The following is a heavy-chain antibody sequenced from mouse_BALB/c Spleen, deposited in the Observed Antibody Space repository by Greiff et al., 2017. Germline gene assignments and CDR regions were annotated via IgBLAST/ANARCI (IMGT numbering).Heavy chain of an antibody. V-gene: IGHV2-2*02. J-gene: IGHJ2*01. CDR3: ARDGGYCFGC. CDR1: GFSLTSYV. CDR2: IWSGGST. D-gene: IGHD1-1*02. Sequence: QVQLKESGPGLVQPSQSLPITCTVSGFSLTSYVVHWVRQSPGQGLEWLGVIWSGGSTDYIAAFISRLSISKDNSTSQVFFKMNSLQANDTAIYYCARDGGYCFGCWGQGTTLAVSS.